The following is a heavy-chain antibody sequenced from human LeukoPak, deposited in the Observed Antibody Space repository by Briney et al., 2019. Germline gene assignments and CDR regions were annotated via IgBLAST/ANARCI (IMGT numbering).Heavy chain of an antibody. Sequence: SQTLSLTCAVSGGSISSGGYSWSWIRQPPGKGLEWIGYIYHSGSTYYNPSLKSRVTISVDRSKNQFSLKLSSVTAADTAVYYCASFRSLLIPDYWGQGTLVTVSS. V-gene: IGHV4-30-2*01. CDR2: IYHSGST. CDR1: GGSISSGGYS. J-gene: IGHJ4*02. CDR3: ASFRSLLIPDY.